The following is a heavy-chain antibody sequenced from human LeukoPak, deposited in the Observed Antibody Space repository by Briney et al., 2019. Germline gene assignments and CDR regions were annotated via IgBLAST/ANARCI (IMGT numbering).Heavy chain of an antibody. CDR1: GYTFTSYG. D-gene: IGHD3-10*01. V-gene: IGHV1-18*01. J-gene: IGHJ4*02. CDR3: ARDGEGSTGVYNF. CDR2: ISAYNGNT. Sequence: PWASVKVSCKTAGYTFTSYGINWVRQAPGQGLEWMGWISAYNGNTNYAQRVQGRVTMTTDTSTSTAYMELRSLRSDDTAVYYCARDGEGSTGVYNFWGQGTLVTVSS.